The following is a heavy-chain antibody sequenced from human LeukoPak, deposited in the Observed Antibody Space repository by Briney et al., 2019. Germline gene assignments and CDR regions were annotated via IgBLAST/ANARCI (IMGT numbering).Heavy chain of an antibody. D-gene: IGHD2-15*01. J-gene: IGHJ5*02. CDR1: GYTFSSYG. CDR3: ARGGLGYCSGGSCPTSWFDP. Sequence: APVKVSCKASGYTFSSYGISWVRQAPGQGLEWIGWISAYNGNTNYVQKLQGRVTMTRDTSTSTAYMELRSLRSDDTAVYYCARGGLGYCSGGSCPTSWFDPWGQGTLVIVSS. CDR2: ISAYNGNT. V-gene: IGHV1-18*01.